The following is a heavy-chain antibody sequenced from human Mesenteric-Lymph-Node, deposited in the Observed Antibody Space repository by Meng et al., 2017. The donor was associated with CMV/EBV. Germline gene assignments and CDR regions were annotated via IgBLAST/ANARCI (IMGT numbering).Heavy chain of an antibody. Sequence: GSLRLSCTVSGGSISNYYWTWIRQAPGKGLEWIGEINHSGSTNCNPSLKSRVTISVDTSKNQFSLKLSSVTAADTAVYYCARASTDFWSGYDWGQGTLVTVSS. J-gene: IGHJ4*02. CDR1: GGSISNYY. D-gene: IGHD3-3*01. CDR2: INHSGST. CDR3: ARASTDFWSGYD. V-gene: IGHV4-34*01.